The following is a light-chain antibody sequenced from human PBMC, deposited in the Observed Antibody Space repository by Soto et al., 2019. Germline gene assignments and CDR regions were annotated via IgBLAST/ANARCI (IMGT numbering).Light chain of an antibody. CDR3: QQYGSSPPT. J-gene: IGKJ3*01. CDR2: GAS. CDR1: QSVNSSF. Sequence: EIVLTQSPGTLSLSPGERATLSCRASQSVNSSFLAWYQQQPGQAPRLLIHGASSRATDIPDRFSGSGSGTDFTLTISRLEPADFAVYYCQQYGSSPPTFGPGTKVDIK. V-gene: IGKV3-20*01.